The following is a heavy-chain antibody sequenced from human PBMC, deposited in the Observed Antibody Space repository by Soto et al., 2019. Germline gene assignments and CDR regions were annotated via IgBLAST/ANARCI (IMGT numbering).Heavy chain of an antibody. J-gene: IGHJ4*02. D-gene: IGHD3-16*01. Sequence: QVQLVESGGGVVQPGRSLRLSCAASGFTFSSYAMHWVRQAPGKGLEWVAVISYDGSNKYYADSVKGRFTISRDNSKHTLYLQINSLRAEDTAVYYCARAYEGDYFDYWGQGTLVTVSS. CDR3: ARAYEGDYFDY. V-gene: IGHV3-30-3*01. CDR1: GFTFSSYA. CDR2: ISYDGSNK.